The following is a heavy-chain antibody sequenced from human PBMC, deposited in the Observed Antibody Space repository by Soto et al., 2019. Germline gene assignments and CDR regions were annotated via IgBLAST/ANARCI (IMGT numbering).Heavy chain of an antibody. Sequence: SETLSLTCTVSGGSISSSSYYWGWIRQPPGKGLEWIGSIYYSGSTYYNPSLKSRVTVSVDTSKNQFSLKLSSVTAADTAVYYCARHDCSGGSCYWATNWFDPWGQGTLVTVSS. V-gene: IGHV4-39*01. D-gene: IGHD2-15*01. CDR1: GGSISSSSYY. CDR2: IYYSGST. CDR3: ARHDCSGGSCYWATNWFDP. J-gene: IGHJ5*02.